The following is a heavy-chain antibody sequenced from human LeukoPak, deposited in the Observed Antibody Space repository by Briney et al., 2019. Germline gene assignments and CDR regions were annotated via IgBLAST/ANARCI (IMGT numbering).Heavy chain of an antibody. D-gene: IGHD5-24*01. V-gene: IGHV4-39*01. CDR2: IYYSGST. Sequence: SETLPLTCTVSGGSISSSSYYWGWIRQPPGKGLEWIGSIYYSGSTYYNPSLKSRVTISVDTSKNQFSLKLSSVTAADTAVYYCASSPRDGYNVGFDYWGQGTLVTVSS. CDR1: GGSISSSSYY. J-gene: IGHJ4*02. CDR3: ASSPRDGYNVGFDY.